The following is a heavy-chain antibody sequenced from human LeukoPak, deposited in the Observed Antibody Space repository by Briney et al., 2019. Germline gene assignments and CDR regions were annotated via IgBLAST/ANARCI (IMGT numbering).Heavy chain of an antibody. CDR1: GGSLSGYY. D-gene: IGHD3-10*01. CDR3: AREWFPDGFDY. V-gene: IGHV4-34*01. CDR2: INHSGST. J-gene: IGHJ4*02. Sequence: SETLSLTCAVYGGSLSGYYWSWIRQPPGKGLEWIGEINHSGSTNYNPSLKSRVTISVDTSKNQFPLKLSSVTAADTAVYYRAREWFPDGFDYWGQGTLVTVSS.